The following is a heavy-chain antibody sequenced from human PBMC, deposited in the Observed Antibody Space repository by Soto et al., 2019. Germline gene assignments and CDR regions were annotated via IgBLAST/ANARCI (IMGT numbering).Heavy chain of an antibody. D-gene: IGHD6-19*01. J-gene: IGHJ4*02. CDR2: ISGSGGST. CDR1: GFTFSSYA. Sequence: EVQLLESGGGLVQPGGSLRLSCAASGFTFSSYAMSWVRQAPGKGLEWVSAISGSGGSTYYADSVKGRFTISRDNSKTTLYLQMTSLRAEDTAVYYCAKVDWQWLPRAYFDYWGQGTLVTVSS. CDR3: AKVDWQWLPRAYFDY. V-gene: IGHV3-23*01.